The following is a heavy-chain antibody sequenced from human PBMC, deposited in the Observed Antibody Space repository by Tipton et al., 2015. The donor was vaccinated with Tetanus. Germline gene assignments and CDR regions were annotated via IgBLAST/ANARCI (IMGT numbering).Heavy chain of an antibody. V-gene: IGHV3-9*01. Sequence: SLRLSCVGSGFTFNDFAIHWVRQVSGKGLEWVSAVSGAGGSKVYADSVKGRFTISRDNSKDTLYLQMNSLRPEDTAVYYCARDGFYYGSGSYYRAFWGQGTLVTVSP. CDR2: VSGAGGSK. J-gene: IGHJ4*02. CDR1: GFTFNDFA. D-gene: IGHD3-10*01. CDR3: ARDGFYYGSGSYYRAF.